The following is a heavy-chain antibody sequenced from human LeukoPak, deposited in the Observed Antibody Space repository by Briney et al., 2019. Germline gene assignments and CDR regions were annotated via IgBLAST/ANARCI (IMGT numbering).Heavy chain of an antibody. V-gene: IGHV4-38-2*01. CDR1: GYSISSGYY. D-gene: IGHD5-12*01. CDR2: MYHSGST. CDR3: ARHRLSTTSGYAFDYMDV. J-gene: IGHJ6*03. Sequence: SETLSLTCAVSGYSISSGYYWGWIRQPPGKGLEWIGSMYHSGSTYYNPSLKSRVTISVDTSENQFSLKLTSVTAADTAVYFCARHRLSTTSGYAFDYMDVWGKGTTVTGSS.